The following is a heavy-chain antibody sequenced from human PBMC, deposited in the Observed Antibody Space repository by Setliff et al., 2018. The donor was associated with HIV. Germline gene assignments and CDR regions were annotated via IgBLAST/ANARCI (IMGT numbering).Heavy chain of an antibody. CDR2: FDPQDGKT. Sequence: ASVKVSCKISGYTLTEVSMHWVRQAPGKGLEWMGYFDPQDGKTIYAQKFQGRVTMTEDTSTYTAYMELSGLRSEDTAVYFCATRSLRYCSGGRCYHGTGSGFFDYWGQGTQVTVSS. CDR1: GYTLTEVS. J-gene: IGHJ4*02. CDR3: ATRSLRYCSGGRCYHGTGSGFFDY. D-gene: IGHD2-15*01. V-gene: IGHV1-24*01.